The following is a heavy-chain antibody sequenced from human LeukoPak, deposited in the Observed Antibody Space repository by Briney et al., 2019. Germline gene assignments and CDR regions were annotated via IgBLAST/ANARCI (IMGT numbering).Heavy chain of an antibody. CDR1: GFTFSSYS. J-gene: IGHJ6*03. CDR2: ISSGGTTI. V-gene: IGHV3-48*04. Sequence: GGSLRLSCAASGFTFSSYSMNWVRQAPGKGLEWISYISSGGTTIYYADSVTGRFTISRDNAKNSLYLQMNSLRAEDTAVYYCARDDYGGNYYYYYYMDVWGKGTTVTISS. CDR3: ARDDYGGNYYYYYYMDV. D-gene: IGHD4-23*01.